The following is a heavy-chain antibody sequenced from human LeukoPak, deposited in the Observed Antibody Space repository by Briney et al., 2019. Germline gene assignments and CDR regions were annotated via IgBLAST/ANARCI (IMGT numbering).Heavy chain of an antibody. CDR2: ISYDGSNK. V-gene: IGHV3-30*18. D-gene: IGHD6-19*01. CDR3: AKDWASGVAADNWFDP. J-gene: IGHJ5*02. Sequence: GRSLRLSCAASGFTFSSYGMHWVRQAPGKGLEWVAVISYDGSNKYYADSVKGRLTISRDNSKNTLYLQMNSLRAEDTAVYYCAKDWASGVAADNWFDPWGQGTLVTVSS. CDR1: GFTFSSYG.